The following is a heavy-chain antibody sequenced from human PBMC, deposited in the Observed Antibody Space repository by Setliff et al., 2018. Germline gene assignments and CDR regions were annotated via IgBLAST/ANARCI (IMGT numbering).Heavy chain of an antibody. CDR1: GFMFSTYV. Sequence: ASVKVSCKTSGFMFSTYVLSWVRQAPGQGPEWIGCIRGFTGDTKYAPKFQDRVILTIDESSTTAHMELRSLTSDDTAFYYCARSSAPSVFLAADFDYWGQGTLVTVSS. V-gene: IGHV1-18*01. CDR2: IRGFTGDT. J-gene: IGHJ4*02. D-gene: IGHD6-19*01. CDR3: ARSSAPSVFLAADFDY.